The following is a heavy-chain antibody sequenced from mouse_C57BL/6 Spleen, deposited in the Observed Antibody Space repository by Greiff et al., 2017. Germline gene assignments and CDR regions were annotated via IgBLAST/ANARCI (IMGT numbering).Heavy chain of an antibody. CDR2: FYPGSGSI. Sequence: VKLQESGAELVKPGASVKLSCKASGYTFTEYTIHWVKQRSGQGLEWIGWFYPGSGSIKYNEKFKDKATLTADKSSSTVYMELSRLTSEDSAVYFCARHEEGAYYSNYGGFAYWGQGTLVTVSA. D-gene: IGHD2-5*01. J-gene: IGHJ3*01. CDR1: GYTFTEYT. V-gene: IGHV1-62-2*01. CDR3: ARHEEGAYYSNYGGFAY.